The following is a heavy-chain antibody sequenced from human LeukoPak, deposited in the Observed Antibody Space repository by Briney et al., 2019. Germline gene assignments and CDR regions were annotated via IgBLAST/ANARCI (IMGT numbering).Heavy chain of an antibody. J-gene: IGHJ6*02. D-gene: IGHD2-2*02. CDR3: ARDPGIVVVPAAIPKDYYYYGMDV. Sequence: GASVKVSCKASGYTFTSYGISWVRQAPGQGLDWMGWISAYNGNTNYAQKLQGRVTMTTDTSTSTAYMELRSLRSDDTAVYYCARDPGIVVVPAAIPKDYYYYGMDVWGQGTTVTVSS. CDR1: GYTFTSYG. CDR2: ISAYNGNT. V-gene: IGHV1-18*01.